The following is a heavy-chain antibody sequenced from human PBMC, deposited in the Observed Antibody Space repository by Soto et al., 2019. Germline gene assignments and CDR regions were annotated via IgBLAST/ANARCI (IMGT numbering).Heavy chain of an antibody. CDR3: TREDSSTSEY. V-gene: IGHV4-4*08. D-gene: IGHD6-13*01. J-gene: IGHJ4*02. CDR1: DGSISRYY. Sequence: SETLSLTRTVSDGSISRYYPYYFRKPPGKGLEWIGSIYYSGSTYYNPSLKSRLTIFVDTSKNQFSLKLSSVTAADTALYYCTREDSSTSEYWSQGTLVTVSS. CDR2: IYYSGST.